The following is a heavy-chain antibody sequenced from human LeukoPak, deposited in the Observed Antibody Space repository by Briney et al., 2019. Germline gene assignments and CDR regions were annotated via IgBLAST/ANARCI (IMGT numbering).Heavy chain of an antibody. D-gene: IGHD6-13*01. CDR1: GGSISSGGYY. J-gene: IGHJ4*02. V-gene: IGHV4-31*03. CDR2: IYYSGST. Sequence: PSETLSLTCTVSGGSISSGGYYWSWTRQHPGKGLEWIGYIYYSGSTYYNPSLKSRVTISVDTSKNQFSLKLSSVTAADTAVYYCARATGSSWGNYYFDYWGQGTLVTVSS. CDR3: ARATGSSWGNYYFDY.